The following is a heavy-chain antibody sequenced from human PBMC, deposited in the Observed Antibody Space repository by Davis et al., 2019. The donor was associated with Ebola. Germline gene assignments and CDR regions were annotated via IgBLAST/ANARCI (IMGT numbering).Heavy chain of an antibody. CDR1: GFTFSSYA. Sequence: PGGSLRLSCAASGFTFSSYAMHWVRQAPGKGLEWVSYISSSGSTIYYADSVKGRFTISRDNAKNSLYLQMNSLRAEDTALYYCAKADYDSSGYYYRWFDYWGQGTLVTVSS. V-gene: IGHV3-48*04. D-gene: IGHD3-22*01. J-gene: IGHJ4*02. CDR2: ISSSGSTI. CDR3: AKADYDSSGYYYRWFDY.